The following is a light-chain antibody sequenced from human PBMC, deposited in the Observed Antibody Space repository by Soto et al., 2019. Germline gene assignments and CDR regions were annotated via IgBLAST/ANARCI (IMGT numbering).Light chain of an antibody. CDR3: QQYGSSPRT. V-gene: IGKV3-20*01. CDR2: GAS. Sequence: ETVLTQSPGTLSLSPGERATLSCRAGQSIRNNYLAWYQQKPGQTPWLLIYGASNRAGGVPDRFSGSGSGTDFTLTISRLEPEDFAVYYCQQYGSSPRTFGQGTKVDIK. J-gene: IGKJ1*01. CDR1: QSIRNNY.